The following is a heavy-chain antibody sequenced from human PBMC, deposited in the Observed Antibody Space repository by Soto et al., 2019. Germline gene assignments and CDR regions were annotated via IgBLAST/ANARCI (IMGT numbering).Heavy chain of an antibody. J-gene: IGHJ6*03. Sequence: EVQLAESGGGLAQPGGSLRLSCAASGFTLSGYAMDWVRQAPGKGLEYVSGISSNGVGTYYAKSVQGRFTISRDNSKNSVYLQMGSLRPEDMAVYFCEMRARPDFYYMDFWGKGATVTVSS. CDR2: ISSNGVGT. V-gene: IGHV3-64*01. CDR1: GFTLSGYA. D-gene: IGHD6-6*01. CDR3: EMRARPDFYYMDF.